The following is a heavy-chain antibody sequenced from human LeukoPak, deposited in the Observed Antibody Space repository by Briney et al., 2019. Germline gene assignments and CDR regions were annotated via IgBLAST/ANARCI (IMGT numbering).Heavy chain of an antibody. Sequence: ASVKVSCKASGYTFTSYDINWVRQATGQGLEWMGWMNPNSGNTGYAQKFQGRVTMTRNTSISITYMELSSLRSEDTAVYYCARVSRILRYFVWSMGYWGQGTLVTVSS. CDR2: MNPNSGNT. J-gene: IGHJ4*02. D-gene: IGHD3-9*01. CDR3: ARVSRILRYFVWSMGY. CDR1: GYTFTSYD. V-gene: IGHV1-8*01.